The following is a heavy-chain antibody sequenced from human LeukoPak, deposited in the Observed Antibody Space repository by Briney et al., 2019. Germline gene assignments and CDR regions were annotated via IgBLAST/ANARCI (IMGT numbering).Heavy chain of an antibody. D-gene: IGHD3-16*01. CDR2: INPNTGNP. V-gene: IGHV7-4-1*01. J-gene: IGHJ3*02. Sequence: ASVKVSCKASGYTFTTYAMNWLRQAPGQGLEWMGWINPNTGNPTYAQGFTGRFVFSLDTSVSTAYLQIFSLKVEDTAVYYCTRDSFTDGASTFDIWGQGTMVTVSS. CDR3: TRDSFTDGASTFDI. CDR1: GYTFTTYA.